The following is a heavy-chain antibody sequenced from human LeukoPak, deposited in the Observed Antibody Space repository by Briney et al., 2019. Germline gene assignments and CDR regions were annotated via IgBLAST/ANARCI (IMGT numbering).Heavy chain of an antibody. D-gene: IGHD3-10*01. V-gene: IGHV3-30*01. CDR1: GFTFSSYA. CDR2: ISYDGSNK. Sequence: GRSLRLSCAASGFTFSSYAMHWVRQAPGKGLEWVAVISYDGSNKYYADSVKGRFTISRDNSKNTLYLQMNSLRAEDTAVYYCARDYRYYGQQGYWGQGTLVTVSS. CDR3: ARDYRYYGQQGY. J-gene: IGHJ4*02.